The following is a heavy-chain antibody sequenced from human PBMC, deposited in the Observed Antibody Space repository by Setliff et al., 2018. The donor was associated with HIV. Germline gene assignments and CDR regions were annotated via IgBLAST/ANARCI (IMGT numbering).Heavy chain of an antibody. CDR1: GGSFSDYY. Sequence: SETLSLTCAVYGGSFSDYYWSWIRQPPGKGLEWIGEINHSGSTEYNSSLKSRVAISVDTSKNHFSLNLSSVTAADTAVYYCVREGGRITMVRGVPSGGLDVWGQGTTVTVSS. D-gene: IGHD3-10*01. CDR3: VREGGRITMVRGVPSGGLDV. J-gene: IGHJ6*02. V-gene: IGHV4-34*01. CDR2: INHSGST.